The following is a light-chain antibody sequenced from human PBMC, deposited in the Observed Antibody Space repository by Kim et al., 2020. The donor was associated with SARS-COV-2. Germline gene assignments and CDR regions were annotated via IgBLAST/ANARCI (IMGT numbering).Light chain of an antibody. CDR2: EVN. Sequence: QSITNSCTGTSSDIGSYEHVSWYQQHPGKVHELLIFEVNRRPSGIPSRFSGAKSGNMVSLTISGLQAEDEADYYCCSYGVTSSFALFGGGTQLTVL. J-gene: IGLJ2*01. CDR3: CSYGVTSSFAL. V-gene: IGLV2-23*02. CDR1: SSDIGSYEH.